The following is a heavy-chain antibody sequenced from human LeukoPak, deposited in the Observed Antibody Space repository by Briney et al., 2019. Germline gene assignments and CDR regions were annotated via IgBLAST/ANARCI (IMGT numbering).Heavy chain of an antibody. CDR1: GYSFTSYW. CDR2: IYPGDSDT. J-gene: IGHJ6*03. D-gene: IGHD3-22*01. Sequence: GESLKISCKGSGYSFTSYWIGWVRQMPGKGLEWVGIIYPGDSDTRYSPSFQGQVTISADKSISTAYLQWSSLKASDTAMYYCAGHVPYYYDSRPTYYYYYMDVWGKGTTVTVSS. V-gene: IGHV5-51*01. CDR3: AGHVPYYYDSRPTYYYYYMDV.